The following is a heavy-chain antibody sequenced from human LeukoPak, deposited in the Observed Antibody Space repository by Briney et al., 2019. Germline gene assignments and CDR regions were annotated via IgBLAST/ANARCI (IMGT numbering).Heavy chain of an antibody. CDR3: ARDDTGVIREIRFHY. Sequence: PSDTLSLTCAVSGASISSGYWWSWVRQAPGKGLEWIGEIYHSGSTNHNPSLKSRVTISVDKSKSQFSLNLNSVTAADTAVYYCARDDTGVIREIRFHYWGQGTLVTVSS. V-gene: IGHV4-4*02. CDR1: GASISSGYW. D-gene: IGHD2-21*01. J-gene: IGHJ4*02. CDR2: IYHSGST.